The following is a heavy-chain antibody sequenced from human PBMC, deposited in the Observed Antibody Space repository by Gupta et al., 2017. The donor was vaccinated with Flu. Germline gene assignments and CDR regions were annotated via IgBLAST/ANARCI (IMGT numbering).Heavy chain of an antibody. Sequence: QVQLQESGPGLVKPSQTLSLTCTVSGGSISSGSYYWSWFRQPAGKGLEWIGRIYTSGSTNYNPSLKSRVTISVDTAKNQFSLKLSSVTAADTAVYYCARVAAYYYDSSGYDRSGGGYYFDYWGQGTLVTVSS. CDR1: GGSISSGSYY. D-gene: IGHD3-22*01. CDR2: IYTSGST. V-gene: IGHV4-61*02. J-gene: IGHJ4*02. CDR3: ARVAAYYYDSSGYDRSGGGYYFDY.